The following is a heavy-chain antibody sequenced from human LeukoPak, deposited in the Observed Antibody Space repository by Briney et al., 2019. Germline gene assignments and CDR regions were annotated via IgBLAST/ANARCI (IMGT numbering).Heavy chain of an antibody. V-gene: IGHV4-34*01. J-gene: IGHJ6*02. CDR2: INHSGST. CDR3: ARGRLGHGDYTTRGYYYYGMDV. Sequence: PSETLSLTCAVYGGSFSGYYWSWIRQPPGKGLEWIGEINHSGSTNYNPSLKSRVTISVDTSKNQFSLKLSSVTAADTAVYYCARGRLGHGDYTTRGYYYYGMDVWGQGTTVTVSS. D-gene: IGHD4-17*01. CDR1: GGSFSGYY.